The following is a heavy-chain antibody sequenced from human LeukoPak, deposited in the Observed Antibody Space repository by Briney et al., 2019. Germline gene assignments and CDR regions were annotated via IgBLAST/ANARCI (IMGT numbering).Heavy chain of an antibody. Sequence: PSETLSLTCTVSGGSISSSSYYWGWIRQPPGKGLEWIGSIYYSGSTYYNPSLKSRVTISVDRSKNQFSLKLSSVTAADTAVYYCARSGRSWRRNWFDPWGQGTLVTVSS. J-gene: IGHJ5*02. CDR3: ARSGRSWRRNWFDP. CDR2: IYYSGST. V-gene: IGHV4-39*07. CDR1: GGSISSSSYY. D-gene: IGHD6-13*01.